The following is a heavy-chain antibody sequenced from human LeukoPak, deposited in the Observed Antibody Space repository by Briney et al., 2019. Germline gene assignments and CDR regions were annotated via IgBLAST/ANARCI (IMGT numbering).Heavy chain of an antibody. V-gene: IGHV3-15*01. CDR2: IKSKTDGGTT. Sequence: GGSLRLSCAASGFTFSNAWMSWVRQAPGKGLEWVGRIKSKTDGGTTDYAAPVKGRFTISRDDSKNTLYPQMNSLKTEDTAVYYCTTAVWSGTLFDYWGQGTLVTVSS. CDR3: TTAVWSGTLFDY. CDR1: GFTFSNAW. D-gene: IGHD3-10*01. J-gene: IGHJ4*02.